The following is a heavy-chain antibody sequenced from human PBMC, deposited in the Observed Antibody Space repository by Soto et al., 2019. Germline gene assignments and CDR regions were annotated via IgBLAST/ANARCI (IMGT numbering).Heavy chain of an antibody. V-gene: IGHV4-39*01. CDR1: GGSISSSSYY. J-gene: IGHJ4*02. CDR3: FTFGGVIAVFDY. CDR2: IYYSGST. Sequence: QLQLQESGPGLVKPSETLSLTGTVSGGSISSSSYYWGWTRQPPGKGLEWIGSIYYSGSTYYNPSLKSRATISVDTPKSQFSLKLSSVTAAATAVYYCFTFGGVIAVFDYWGQGTLVTVSS. D-gene: IGHD3-16*02.